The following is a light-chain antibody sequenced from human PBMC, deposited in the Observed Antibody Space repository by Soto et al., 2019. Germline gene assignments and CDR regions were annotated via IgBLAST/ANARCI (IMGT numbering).Light chain of an antibody. Sequence: NFMLTQPHSVSESPGKTVTISCTRSRGSIASKYVQWYQQRPGSSPTTVIYEDNQRPSGVPDRFSGSIDSSSNSASLTISGLETEDEADYYCQSYDATNQVFGGGTKLTVL. V-gene: IGLV6-57*01. CDR1: RGSIASKY. CDR3: QSYDATNQV. J-gene: IGLJ3*02. CDR2: EDN.